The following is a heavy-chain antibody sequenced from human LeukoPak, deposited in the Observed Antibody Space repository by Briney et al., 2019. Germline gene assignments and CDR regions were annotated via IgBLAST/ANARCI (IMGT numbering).Heavy chain of an antibody. CDR2: ISSSSSTI. Sequence: SGGSLRLSCAASGFTFSSYSMNWVRQAPGKGLEWVSYISSSSSTIYYADSVKGRFTISRDNAKNSLYLQMNSLRAEDTAVYYCAREGCSGGNCYWRFDYWGQGTLVTVSS. CDR1: GFTFSSYS. D-gene: IGHD2-15*01. CDR3: AREGCSGGNCYWRFDY. J-gene: IGHJ4*02. V-gene: IGHV3-48*01.